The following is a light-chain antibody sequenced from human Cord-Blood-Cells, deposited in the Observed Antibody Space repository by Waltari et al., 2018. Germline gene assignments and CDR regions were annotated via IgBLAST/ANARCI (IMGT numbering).Light chain of an antibody. CDR2: AAS. CDR1: QSISSY. J-gene: IGKJ5*01. Sequence: DIQMTHSPSSLSASVGDRVTITCQASQSISSYLNWYQQKPGQAPKLLIYAASRLQSGVPSRFSGSGSGTDFTLTISSLQPEDFATYYCQQSYSTPITFGQGTRLEIK. CDR3: QQSYSTPIT. V-gene: IGKV1-39*01.